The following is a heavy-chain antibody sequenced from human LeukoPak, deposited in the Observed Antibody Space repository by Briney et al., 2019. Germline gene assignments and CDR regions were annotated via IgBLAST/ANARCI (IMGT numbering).Heavy chain of an antibody. CDR2: IYSGGST. D-gene: IGHD3-10*01. V-gene: IGHV3-66*02. J-gene: IGHJ4*02. CDR3: AGNNYASGTFIVY. Sequence: GGSLRLFCAPSGFFVGFNYMNWVRQAPGKGFEWVSSIYSGGSTDYADSVKGRVTISRDSSKNTVYLQMNSLRSDDTAVYFCAGNNYASGTFIVYWGQGTLVSVSS. CDR1: GFFVGFNY.